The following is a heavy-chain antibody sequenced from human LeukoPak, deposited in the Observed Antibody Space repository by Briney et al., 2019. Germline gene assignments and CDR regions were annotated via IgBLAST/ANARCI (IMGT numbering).Heavy chain of an antibody. CDR2: ISGGGGST. D-gene: IGHD2-2*01. Sequence: GGSLRLSCAASGFTFSSYAMSWVRQAPGKGLEWVSAISGGGGSTYYADSVKGRFTISRDNSKNTLYLQMNSLRAEDTAVYYCAKGGYCSSTSCYYDAFDIWGQGTMVTVSS. V-gene: IGHV3-23*01. CDR1: GFTFSSYA. J-gene: IGHJ3*02. CDR3: AKGGYCSSTSCYYDAFDI.